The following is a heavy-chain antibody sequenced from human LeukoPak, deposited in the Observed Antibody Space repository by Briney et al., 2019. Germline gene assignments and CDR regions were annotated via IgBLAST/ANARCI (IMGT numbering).Heavy chain of an antibody. J-gene: IGHJ6*04. D-gene: IGHD3-16*01. CDR3: AKNGGVSYYYCMDV. V-gene: IGHV3-23*01. CDR1: GFTFSSYA. CDR2: ISGSGGNT. Sequence: AGGSLRLSCAASGFTFSSYAMSWVSQAPGKGLEWVSAISGSGGNTYYADSVKGRFTISRDNSKNTLYLQMNSLRAEDTAVYYCAKNGGVSYYYCMDVWGKGTTVTVPS.